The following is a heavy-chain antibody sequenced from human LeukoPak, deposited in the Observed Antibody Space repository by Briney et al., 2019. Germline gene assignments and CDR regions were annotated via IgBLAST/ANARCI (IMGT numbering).Heavy chain of an antibody. Sequence: ASVKVSCTASEYTFSDYFLHWVRQAPGQGLERMGWINPYTGGTKYAQEFQGRVTMTSDTSISTGYLELSKLRSDDTALYYCARGGDTALTWFDPWGQGTLVTVSS. CDR1: EYTFSDYF. CDR3: ARGGDTALTWFDP. V-gene: IGHV1-2*02. CDR2: INPYTGGT. J-gene: IGHJ5*02. D-gene: IGHD5-18*01.